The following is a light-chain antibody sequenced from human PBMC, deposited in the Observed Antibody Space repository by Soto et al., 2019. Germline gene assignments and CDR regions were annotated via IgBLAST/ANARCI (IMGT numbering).Light chain of an antibody. CDR3: CSYVSSKTYL. V-gene: IGLV2-8*01. CDR1: RLDVGGYNY. CDR2: EVT. J-gene: IGLJ1*01. Sequence: VLTQPPSSSGSPGQSVTISCPGTRLDVGGYNYVSWYHQQPGKAPKLIIYEVTNRPSGVSGRFSGSKSDNTASLTISGLQTEDEADYYCCSYVSSKTYLFGTGTKGHRP.